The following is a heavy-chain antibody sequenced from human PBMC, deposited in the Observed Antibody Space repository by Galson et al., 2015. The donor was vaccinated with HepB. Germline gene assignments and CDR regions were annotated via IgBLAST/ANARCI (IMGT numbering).Heavy chain of an antibody. CDR2: IKSKTDGGTT. Sequence: SLRLSCAASGFTFSDAWMSWVRQAPGKGLEWVGRIKSKTDGGTTDYAAPVKGRFTISRDDSKNTLYLQMNSLKTEDTAVYYCTTGPLMIVGPFDYWGQGTLVTVSS. CDR1: GFTFSDAW. V-gene: IGHV3-15*01. J-gene: IGHJ4*02. D-gene: IGHD3-22*01. CDR3: TTGPLMIVGPFDY.